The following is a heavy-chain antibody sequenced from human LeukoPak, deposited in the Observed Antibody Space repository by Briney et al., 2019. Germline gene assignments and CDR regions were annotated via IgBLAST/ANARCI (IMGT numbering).Heavy chain of an antibody. CDR3: ARASGGLQIAAANWGDYFDY. V-gene: IGHV3-7*01. CDR2: IKQDGREI. Sequence: GGSLRLSCAASGFTLSSYWMSWVRQAPGKGLEWVANIKQDGREIYYVDSVKGRFTISRDNAKNSLYLQMNRLRAEDTAVYYCARASGGLQIAAANWGDYFDYWGQGTLVTVSS. D-gene: IGHD6-13*01. J-gene: IGHJ4*02. CDR1: GFTLSSYW.